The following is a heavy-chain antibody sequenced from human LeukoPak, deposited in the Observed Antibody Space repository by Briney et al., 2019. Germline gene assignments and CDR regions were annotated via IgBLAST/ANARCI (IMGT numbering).Heavy chain of an antibody. Sequence: ASVKVSCTASGGTFSSYAISWVRQAPGQGLEWMGGIIPIFGTANYAQKVQGRVTITTDESTSTAYMELSSLRSEDTAVYYCASSIVPAAINYYDYYMDVWGKGTTVTVSS. CDR3: ASSIVPAAINYYDYYMDV. V-gene: IGHV1-69*05. CDR2: IIPIFGTA. D-gene: IGHD2-2*02. CDR1: GGTFSSYA. J-gene: IGHJ6*03.